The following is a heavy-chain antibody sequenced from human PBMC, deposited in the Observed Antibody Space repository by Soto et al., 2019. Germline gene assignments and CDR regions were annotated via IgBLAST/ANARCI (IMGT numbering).Heavy chain of an antibody. CDR1: GFTFSNYA. CDR3: ARDQTGSYPYNWFDP. D-gene: IGHD1-26*01. V-gene: IGHV3-33*01. CDR2: IWSDGSNK. Sequence: QVQLVESGGGVVQPGRSLSLSCAASGFTFSNYAIHWVRQALGKGLEWVSVIWSDGSNKYYTDSVKGRFTISRDNSKNTVHLQMNSLRAEDTAVYYCARDQTGSYPYNWFDPWGQGTLVTVSS. J-gene: IGHJ5*02.